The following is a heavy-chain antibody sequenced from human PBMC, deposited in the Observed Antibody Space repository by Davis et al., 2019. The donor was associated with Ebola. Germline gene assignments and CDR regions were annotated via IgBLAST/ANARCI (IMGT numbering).Heavy chain of an antibody. CDR1: GFTVSSNY. CDR3: ARINPTRLGDPVDY. Sequence: GGSLRLSCAASGFTVSSNYMSWVRQAPGKGLEWVPVIYSGGSTYYADSVKGRFTISRDNSKNTLYLQMNSLRAEDTAVYYCARINPTRLGDPVDYWGQGTLVTVSS. CDR2: IYSGGST. D-gene: IGHD4-17*01. J-gene: IGHJ4*02. V-gene: IGHV3-53*01.